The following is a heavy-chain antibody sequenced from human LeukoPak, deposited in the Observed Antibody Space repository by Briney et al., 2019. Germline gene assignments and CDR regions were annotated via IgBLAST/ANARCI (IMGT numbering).Heavy chain of an antibody. D-gene: IGHD3-9*01. V-gene: IGHV4-61*01. Sequence: SETLSLTCTVSGGSISSSSSSNYYWSWIRQPPGKGLEWIGYVYNSGRTSYNPYLKGRVSISADMPKNQFSLKLTSVTAADTAVYYCARGYFYWGQGALVTVSS. CDR2: VYNSGRT. CDR1: GGSISSSSSSNYY. J-gene: IGHJ4*02. CDR3: ARGYFY.